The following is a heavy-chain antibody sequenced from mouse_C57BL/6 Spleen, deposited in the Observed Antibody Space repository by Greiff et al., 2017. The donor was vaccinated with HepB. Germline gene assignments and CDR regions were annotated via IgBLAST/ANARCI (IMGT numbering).Heavy chain of an antibody. Sequence: QVQLQQSGPELVKPGASVKISCKASGYAFSSSWMNWVKQRPGKGLEWIGRIYPGDGDTNYNGKFKGKATLTADKSSSTAYMQLSSLTSEDSAVYFCARRGDYDEVDYWGQGTTLTVSS. CDR3: ARRGDYDEVDY. V-gene: IGHV1-82*01. J-gene: IGHJ2*01. CDR2: IYPGDGDT. D-gene: IGHD2-4*01. CDR1: GYAFSSSW.